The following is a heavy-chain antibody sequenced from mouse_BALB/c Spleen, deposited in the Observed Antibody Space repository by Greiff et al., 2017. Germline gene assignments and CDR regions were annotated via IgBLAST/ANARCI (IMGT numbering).Heavy chain of an antibody. CDR1: GFTFSSYT. Sequence: DVKLVESGGGLVKPGGSLKLSCAASGFTFSSYTMSWVRQTPEKRLEWVATISSGGGNTYYPDSVKGRFTISRDNAKNNLYLQMSSLRSEDTALYYCARFDGYFYAMDYWGQGTSVTVSS. V-gene: IGHV5-9*03. CDR2: ISSGGGNT. D-gene: IGHD2-3*01. CDR3: ARFDGYFYAMDY. J-gene: IGHJ4*01.